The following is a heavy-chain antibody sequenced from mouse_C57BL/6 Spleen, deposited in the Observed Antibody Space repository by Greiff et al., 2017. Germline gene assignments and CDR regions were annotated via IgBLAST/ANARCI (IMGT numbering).Heavy chain of an antibody. CDR2: INPDSSTI. CDR3: ANLLPLGNYDYFDY. D-gene: IGHD2-1*01. CDR1: AVDFSRYW. J-gene: IGHJ2*01. Sequence: AASAVDFSRYWMSWVRRAPGKGLEWIGEINPDSSTINYAPSLKDKFIISRDNAKNTLYLQLSKVRSEDTALYYCANLLPLGNYDYFDYWGQGTTLTVSS. V-gene: IGHV4-1*01.